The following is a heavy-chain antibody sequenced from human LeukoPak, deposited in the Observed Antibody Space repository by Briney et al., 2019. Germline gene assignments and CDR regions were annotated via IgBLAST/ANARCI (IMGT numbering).Heavy chain of an antibody. Sequence: PGGSLRLSCAASGFTLSSHRMNWVRQAPGKGLEWVSSISSSSSYIYYADSVKGRFTISRDNAKNSVYLQMNSLRAEDTAVYYCARDKWLTTTHYFDYWGQGTLVTVSS. D-gene: IGHD4-11*01. CDR2: ISSSSSYI. V-gene: IGHV3-21*01. CDR3: ARDKWLTTTHYFDY. CDR1: GFTLSSHR. J-gene: IGHJ4*02.